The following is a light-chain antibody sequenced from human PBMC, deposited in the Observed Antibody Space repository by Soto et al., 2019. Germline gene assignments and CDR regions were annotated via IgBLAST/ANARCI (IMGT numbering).Light chain of an antibody. Sequence: EIVLTQSTGTLSLSPGERATLSCRASESVSSPYLAWYQQKPGQAPRLLIHGASSRATGIPDRFSGSGSGTDFTLTISRLEPEDFAVYYCQQFGSSWTFGQGTKVEIK. J-gene: IGKJ1*01. CDR3: QQFGSSWT. CDR1: ESVSSPY. CDR2: GAS. V-gene: IGKV3-20*01.